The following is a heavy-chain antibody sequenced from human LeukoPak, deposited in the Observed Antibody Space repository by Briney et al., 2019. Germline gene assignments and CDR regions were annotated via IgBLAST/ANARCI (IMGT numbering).Heavy chain of an antibody. V-gene: IGHV1-24*01. CDR3: ATDTAMVTGRFRGDY. CDR2: FDPEDGET. D-gene: IGHD5-18*01. CDR1: GYTLTELS. J-gene: IGHJ4*02. Sequence: ASVKVSCKVSGYTLTELSMHWVRQAPGQGLEWMGGFDPEDGETIYAQKFQGRVTMTEDTSTDTAYMELSSLRSEDTAVYYCATDTAMVTGRFRGDYWGQGTLVTVSS.